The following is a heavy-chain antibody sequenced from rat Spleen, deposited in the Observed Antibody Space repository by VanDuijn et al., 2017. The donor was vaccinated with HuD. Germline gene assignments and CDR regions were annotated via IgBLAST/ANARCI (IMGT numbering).Heavy chain of an antibody. CDR1: GFTLSDHF. J-gene: IGHJ3*01. V-gene: IGHV5-29*01. Sequence: EVQLVESDGGLVQPGKSLKLSCAASGFTLSDHFMAWVRQAPTKGLEWVATINYDGGTPYYRDSVKGRFTISRDNAQNTLYLQMDSLRSEDTATYYCARQDTSGYSNWFAYWGQGTLVTVSS. CDR3: ARQDTSGYSNWFAY. CDR2: INYDGGTP. D-gene: IGHD4-3*01.